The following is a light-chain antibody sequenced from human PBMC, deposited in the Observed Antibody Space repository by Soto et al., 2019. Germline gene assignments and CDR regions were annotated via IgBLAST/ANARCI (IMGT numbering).Light chain of an antibody. J-gene: IGLJ2*01. V-gene: IGLV1-40*01. CDR1: RSNLGAHYA. CDR3: QSYDSSLSASV. Sequence: QSALTQPPSMSGAPGQRVTISCTGSRSNLGAHYAVHWYQQLPGAAPKLLIYDNNNRPSGVPDRFSGSKSGTSASLDITGLQAEDEADYYCQSYDSSLSASVFGGGTQLTVL. CDR2: DNN.